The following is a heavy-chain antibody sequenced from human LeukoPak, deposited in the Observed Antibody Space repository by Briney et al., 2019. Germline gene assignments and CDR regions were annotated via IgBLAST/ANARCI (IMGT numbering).Heavy chain of an antibody. CDR1: GGSISSTSYY. CDR3: ARLLRVGYCSTTTCNWFDP. V-gene: IGHV4-39*07. Sequence: SETLSLTCVVSGGSISSTSYYWGWIRQPPGKGLEWIGSIYYSGSTYYSPSFKSRVTISVDTSKNQFSLKLSSVTAADTAVYYCARLLRVGYCSTTTCNWFDPWGQGTLVTVSS. D-gene: IGHD2-2*03. CDR2: IYYSGST. J-gene: IGHJ5*02.